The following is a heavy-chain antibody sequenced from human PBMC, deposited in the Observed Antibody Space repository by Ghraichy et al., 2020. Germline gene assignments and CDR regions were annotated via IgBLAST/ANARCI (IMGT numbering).Heavy chain of an antibody. CDR2: IYTSGST. CDR1: GGSISSYY. V-gene: IGHV4-4*09. D-gene: IGHD3-3*01. J-gene: IGHJ5*02. Sequence: SETLSLTCTVSGGSISSYYWSWIRQPPGKGLEWIGYIYTSGSTNYNPSLKSRVTISVDTSKNQFSLKLSSVTAADTAVYYCARLPFGVAVNWFDPWGQGTLVTVSS. CDR3: ARLPFGVAVNWFDP.